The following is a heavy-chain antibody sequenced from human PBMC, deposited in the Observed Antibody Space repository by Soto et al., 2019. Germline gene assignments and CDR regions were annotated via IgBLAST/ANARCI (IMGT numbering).Heavy chain of an antibody. Sequence: GGSLRLSCAASGFTFSSYGMHWVRQAPGKGLEWVAVIWYDGSNKYYADSVKGRFTISRDNSKNTLYLQMNSLRAEDTAVYYCARDRVGDYGDYVLYYYYGMDVWGQGTTVTVSS. V-gene: IGHV3-33*01. J-gene: IGHJ6*02. D-gene: IGHD4-17*01. CDR2: IWYDGSNK. CDR3: ARDRVGDYGDYVLYYYYGMDV. CDR1: GFTFSSYG.